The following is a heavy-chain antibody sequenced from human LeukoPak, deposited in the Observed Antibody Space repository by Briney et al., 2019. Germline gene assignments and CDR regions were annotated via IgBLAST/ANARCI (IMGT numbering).Heavy chain of an antibody. V-gene: IGHV3-21*01. CDR3: TSREGRAGHSGYYSDY. D-gene: IGHD3-22*01. Sequence: GGSLRLSCAASGFTFSSYTMNWVRQAPGKGLEWVSSISSSGNYIYYADSMKGRFTFSRDNAKNSLYLQMNSLRAEDTAVYYCTSREGRAGHSGYYSDYWGQGTLVTVSS. J-gene: IGHJ4*02. CDR2: ISSSGNYI. CDR1: GFTFSSYT.